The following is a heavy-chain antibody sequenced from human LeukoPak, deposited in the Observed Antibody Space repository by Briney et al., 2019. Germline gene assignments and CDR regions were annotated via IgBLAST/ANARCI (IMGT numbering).Heavy chain of an antibody. CDR3: VRGDFWSTG. D-gene: IGHD3-3*01. Sequence: GGSLRLSCAASGFTFSSYSMHWVRQAPGKGLEWVSYVSSSSEAIYYADSVKGRFTISRDNAKDSLYLQMNSLRVEDTAVYYCVRGDFWSTGWGKGTTVTVSS. J-gene: IGHJ6*04. CDR2: VSSSSEAI. CDR1: GFTFSSYS. V-gene: IGHV3-48*01.